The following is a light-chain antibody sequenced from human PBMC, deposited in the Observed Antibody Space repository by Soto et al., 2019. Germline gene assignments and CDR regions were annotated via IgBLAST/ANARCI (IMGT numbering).Light chain of an antibody. J-gene: IGKJ4*01. CDR3: QQYYRTPT. CDR2: WAF. V-gene: IGKV4-1*01. CDR1: QSVLYSSNNKNY. Sequence: DIVMTQSPDSLAVSLGERATINCKPSQSVLYSSNNKNYLAWYQQKPGQPPTLLMYWAFTRESGVPDRFSGSGSGTDFTLTISSLQAEDVAVYYCQQYYRTPTFGGGTKVEIK.